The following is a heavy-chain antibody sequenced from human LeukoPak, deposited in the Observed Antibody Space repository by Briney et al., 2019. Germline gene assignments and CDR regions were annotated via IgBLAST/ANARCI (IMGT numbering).Heavy chain of an antibody. Sequence: GGSLRLSCTASGFTFGDYSLSWVRQAPEKGLEWVGFIRRKGYGGTTEYAPSVKGRFIISRDDSKSTAYLQMNSLKTEDTAVYYCTRDHDFWSGPFDVWGKGTTVTVSP. D-gene: IGHD3-3*01. CDR2: IRRKGYGGTT. CDR1: GFTFGDYS. J-gene: IGHJ6*04. V-gene: IGHV3-49*04. CDR3: TRDHDFWSGPFDV.